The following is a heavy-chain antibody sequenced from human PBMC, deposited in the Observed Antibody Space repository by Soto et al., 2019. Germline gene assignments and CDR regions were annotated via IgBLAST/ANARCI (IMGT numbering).Heavy chain of an antibody. V-gene: IGHV4-59*08. CDR1: GLSISSYY. Sequence: PTKTPSLTCTFSGLSISSYYWSSIRQPPGKGLEWIGDIYYSGSTNYNQSLKGRVSVLTDTSTNESYIRLSFVTAEDTAVYYCARHNPASTVFGIVISLRYWGHGTLVTVSS. D-gene: IGHD3-3*01. J-gene: IGHJ4*01. CDR2: IYYSGST. CDR3: ARHNPASTVFGIVISLRY.